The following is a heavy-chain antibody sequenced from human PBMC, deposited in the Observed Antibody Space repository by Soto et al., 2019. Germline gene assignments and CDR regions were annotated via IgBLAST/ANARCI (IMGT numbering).Heavy chain of an antibody. D-gene: IGHD3-16*02. V-gene: IGHV4-61*01. J-gene: IGHJ5*02. CDR2: IYYSGST. CDR1: GGSVSSGSYY. CDR3: ARDISGDYVWGSYRYTSRFDP. Sequence: SETLSLTCTVSGGSVSSGSYYWSWIRQPPGKGLEWIGYIYYSGSTNYNPSLKSRVTISVDTSKNQFSLKLSSVTAADTAVYYCARDISGDYVWGSYRYTSRFDPWGQGTVVTVSS.